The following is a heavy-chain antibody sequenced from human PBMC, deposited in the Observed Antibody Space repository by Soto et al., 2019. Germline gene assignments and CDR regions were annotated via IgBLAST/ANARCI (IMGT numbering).Heavy chain of an antibody. CDR1: GGTFSSYA. D-gene: IGHD5-18*01. Sequence: GASVKVSCKASGGTFSSYAISWVRQAPGQGLEWMGGIIPIFGTANYAQKFQGRVTITADKSTSTSYMELSSLRSEDTAVYYCARAGQRGAAMATVDYWGQGTLVTVS. CDR2: IIPIFGTA. V-gene: IGHV1-69*06. CDR3: ARAGQRGAAMATVDY. J-gene: IGHJ4*02.